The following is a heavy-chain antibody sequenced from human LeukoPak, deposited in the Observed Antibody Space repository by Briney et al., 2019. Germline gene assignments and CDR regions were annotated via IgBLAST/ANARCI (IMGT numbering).Heavy chain of an antibody. CDR1: GFTFSNAW. CDR3: TTTVGSRRFDC. J-gene: IGHJ4*02. D-gene: IGHD4-23*01. V-gene: IGHV3-15*07. Sequence: GGSLRLSCAASGFTFSNAWMNWVRQAPGKGLEWVGRIKSKTDGGTTDYIAPVKGRFIISRDDSKNTLYLQMNSLKIEDTAVYYCTTTVGSRRFDCWGQGTLVTVSS. CDR2: IKSKTDGGTT.